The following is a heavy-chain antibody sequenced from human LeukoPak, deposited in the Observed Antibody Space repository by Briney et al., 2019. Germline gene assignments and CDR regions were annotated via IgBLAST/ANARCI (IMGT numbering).Heavy chain of an antibody. J-gene: IGHJ3*02. V-gene: IGHV3-23*01. D-gene: IGHD3-22*01. CDR2: ISGSGGST. CDR3: AKVFYDSSGYYAPPDAFDI. Sequence: PGGSLRLSCAASGFTFSSYAMSWVRQAPGKGLEWVSAISGSGGSTYYADSVKGRFTISRDNSKNTLYLQMNSLRAEDTAVYYCAKVFYDSSGYYAPPDAFDIWGQGTMVTVSS. CDR1: GFTFSSYA.